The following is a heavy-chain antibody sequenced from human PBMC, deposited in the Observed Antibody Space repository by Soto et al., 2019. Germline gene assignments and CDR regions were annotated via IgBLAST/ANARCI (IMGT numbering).Heavy chain of an antibody. J-gene: IGHJ5*02. Sequence: PSETLSLTCTVSGGSISSYYWSWIRQPPGKGLEWFGYIYYSGSSYYNPSLKSRVTISVDTSKNQFSLKLSSVTAADTAVYYCARVFSDSSSFFDPWGQGTLVTVSS. D-gene: IGHD6-13*01. CDR3: ARVFSDSSSFFDP. CDR1: GGSISSYY. CDR2: IYYSGSS. V-gene: IGHV4-59*12.